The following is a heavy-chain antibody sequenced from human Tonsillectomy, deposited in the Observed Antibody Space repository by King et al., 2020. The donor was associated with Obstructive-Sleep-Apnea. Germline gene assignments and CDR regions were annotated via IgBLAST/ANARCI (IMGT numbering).Heavy chain of an antibody. CDR3: ARVGSGSYDWFDP. CDR1: GYSISSGYD. J-gene: IGHJ5*02. Sequence: VQRQESGPGLVKPSETLSLTCTVAGYSISSGYDWGWIRQPPGKGLEGIGSIYHSGSNYYNPSLKSRVTISVDTSQNQFSLKLSSVTAADTAVYYCARVGSGSYDWFDPWGQGTLVTVSS. D-gene: IGHD3-10*01. V-gene: IGHV4-38-2*02. CDR2: IYHSGSN.